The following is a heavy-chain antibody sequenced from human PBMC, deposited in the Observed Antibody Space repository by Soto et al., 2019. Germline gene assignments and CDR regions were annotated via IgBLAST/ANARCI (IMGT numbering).Heavy chain of an antibody. CDR1: GFTVSSTY. CDR2: IHSDNT. D-gene: IGHD1-1*01. V-gene: IGHV3-66*01. Sequence: EVQLVESGGDLVRPGGSLRLSCAASGFTVSSTYMSWVRQAPGKGLEWVSFIHSDNTFYADSVRGRFTISRDNSKNTVALQMKSLRADDTAVSHWATGMDNAKIHRWGQGTLVTVSS. CDR3: ATGMDNAKIHR. J-gene: IGHJ1*01.